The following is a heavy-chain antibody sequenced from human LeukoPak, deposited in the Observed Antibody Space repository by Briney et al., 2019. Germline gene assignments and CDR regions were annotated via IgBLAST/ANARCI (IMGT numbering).Heavy chain of an antibody. Sequence: GGSLKLSCVASGFTFSSYWMSWVRRAPGKGLEWVANIKEDGSYKYYVDSVKGRFTISRDNAKNSLYLQMNSLRAEDTAVYYCARRVIVVGLDYWGQGTLVTVSS. CDR2: IKEDGSYK. V-gene: IGHV3-7*01. CDR1: GFTFSSYW. D-gene: IGHD3-22*01. CDR3: ARRVIVVGLDY. J-gene: IGHJ4*02.